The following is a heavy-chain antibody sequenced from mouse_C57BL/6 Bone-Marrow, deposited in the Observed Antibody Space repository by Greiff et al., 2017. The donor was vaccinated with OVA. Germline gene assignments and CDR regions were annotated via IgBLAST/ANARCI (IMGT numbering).Heavy chain of an antibody. CDR1: GFNIKDYY. CDR3: SRRTYWYFDV. J-gene: IGHJ1*03. CDR2: IDPEDGAT. V-gene: IGHV14-2*01. D-gene: IGHD3-3*01. Sequence: EVQLQQSGAELVKPGASVKLSCTASGFNIKDYYMHWVKQRTEQGLEWIGRIDPEDGATKYAPKFQGKATITADTSSNTAYLQLSILASEDTASYYYSRRTYWYFDVWGTGTTVTVSS.